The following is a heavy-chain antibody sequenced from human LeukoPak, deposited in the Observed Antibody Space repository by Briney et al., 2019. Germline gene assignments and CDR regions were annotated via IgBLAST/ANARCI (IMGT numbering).Heavy chain of an antibody. V-gene: IGHV3-23*01. CDR2: ISGTGGST. D-gene: IGHD3-22*01. CDR1: GFSFNNFG. CDR3: AKSSYYDSSGFYREYYFDY. Sequence: GSLRLSCVASGFSFNNFGMSWVRQAPGKGLEWVSSISGTGGSTHYADFVKGRFTISRDNSKNTLYLQMNSLRAGDTAVYYCAKSSYYDSSGFYREYYFDYWGQGTLVPVSS. J-gene: IGHJ4*02.